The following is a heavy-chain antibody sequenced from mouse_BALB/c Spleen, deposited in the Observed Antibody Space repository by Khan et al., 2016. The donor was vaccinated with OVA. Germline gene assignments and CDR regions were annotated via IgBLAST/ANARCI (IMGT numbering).Heavy chain of an antibody. D-gene: IGHD1-1*01. Sequence: VQLKESGPGLVKPSQSLSLTCTVTGYSITSGYAWNWLRQFPGNKLEWMDYISYSGVTSYTPSLKSRISITRDTSKNPLFLQLNSVTTEDTATDTCAKWNYYGYYFDYWGQGTTLTVSS. J-gene: IGHJ2*01. CDR2: ISYSGVT. CDR1: GYSITSGYA. V-gene: IGHV3-2*02. CDR3: AKWNYYGYYFDY.